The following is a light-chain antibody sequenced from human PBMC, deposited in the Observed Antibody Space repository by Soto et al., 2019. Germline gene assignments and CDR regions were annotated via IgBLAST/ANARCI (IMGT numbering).Light chain of an antibody. V-gene: IGKV3-20*01. J-gene: IGKJ5*01. CDR2: GAS. Sequence: EIVLTQSPGTLSLSPGERATLSCRASQSVSSSYLAWYQQKPGQAPRRLIYGASIRATGIPDRFSGSGSGTAFTLIISRLEPEDFAVYYCQHYGSSPRTFGQRTRLAIK. CDR1: QSVSSSY. CDR3: QHYGSSPRT.